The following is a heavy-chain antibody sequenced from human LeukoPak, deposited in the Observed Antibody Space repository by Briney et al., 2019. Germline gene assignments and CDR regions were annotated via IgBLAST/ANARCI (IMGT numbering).Heavy chain of an antibody. V-gene: IGHV3-30*18. D-gene: IGHD3-10*01. Sequence: GSLRLSCAAPGFTFSSYGMHWVRQAPGKGLEWVAVISYDGSNKYYADSVKGRFTVSRDNSKNTLYLQMNSLRAEDTAVYYCAKDRYKLWFGELFSYYYYGMDVWGQGTTVTVSS. CDR1: GFTFSSYG. J-gene: IGHJ6*02. CDR3: AKDRYKLWFGELFSYYYYGMDV. CDR2: ISYDGSNK.